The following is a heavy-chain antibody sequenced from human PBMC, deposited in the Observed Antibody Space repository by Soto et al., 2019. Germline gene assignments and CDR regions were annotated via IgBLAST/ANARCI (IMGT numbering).Heavy chain of an antibody. V-gene: IGHV1-69*06. CDR3: ARGLNSSRTYSYGMAV. J-gene: IGHJ6*02. Sequence: QVQLVQSGAEVKKPGASVKVSCKASGYTFSSYAISWVRQAPGQGLEWMGGIIPIFGTANYAQKFQGRVTITADKATSTAYMELSSLRSEDRAVYYCARGLNSSRTYSYGMAVWGQGTTVTVSS. CDR1: GYTFSSYA. CDR2: IIPIFGTA. D-gene: IGHD6-13*01.